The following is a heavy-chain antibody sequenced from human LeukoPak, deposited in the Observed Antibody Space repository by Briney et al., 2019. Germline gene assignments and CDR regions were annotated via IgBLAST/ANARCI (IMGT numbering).Heavy chain of an antibody. CDR2: IIPIFGTA. D-gene: IGHD4-17*01. CDR1: GGTFSSYA. CDR3: ARDRPHTVTPFLGAFDV. J-gene: IGHJ3*01. Sequence: SVRVSCKASGGTFSSYAISWVRQAPGQGLEWMGRIIPIFGTANYAQKFQGRVTITTDESTSTAYMELSSLRSEDTAVYYCARDRPHTVTPFLGAFDVWGQGTMVTVSS. V-gene: IGHV1-69*05.